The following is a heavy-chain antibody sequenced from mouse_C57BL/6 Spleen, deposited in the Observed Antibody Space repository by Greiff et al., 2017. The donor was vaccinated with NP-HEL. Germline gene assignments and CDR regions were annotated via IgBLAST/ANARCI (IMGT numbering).Heavy chain of an antibody. CDR1: GFTFSSYG. CDR2: ISSGGSYT. Sequence: EVQLVESGGDLVKPGGSLKLSCAASGFTFSSYGMSWVRQTPDKRLEWVATISSGGSYTYYPDSVKGRFTISRDNAKNTLYLQMSSLKSEDTAMYYCARRGYGYYGYFDYWGQGTTLTVSS. J-gene: IGHJ2*01. CDR3: ARRGYGYYGYFDY. D-gene: IGHD1-1*01. V-gene: IGHV5-6*01.